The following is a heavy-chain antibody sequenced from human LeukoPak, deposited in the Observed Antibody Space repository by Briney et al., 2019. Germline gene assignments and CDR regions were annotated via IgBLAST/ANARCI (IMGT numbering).Heavy chain of an antibody. CDR2: ISRSGSTI. J-gene: IGHJ4*02. CDR1: GFTFSDNY. CDR3: ARRGTTYFDY. Sequence: GGSLRLSCAASGFTFSDNYMSWIRQAPGKGLEWVSYISRSGSTIYYADSVKGRFTISRDNAKNSLYLQMNSLRAEDTAVYYCARRGTTYFDYWGQGTLVTVSS. D-gene: IGHD1-7*01. V-gene: IGHV3-11*01.